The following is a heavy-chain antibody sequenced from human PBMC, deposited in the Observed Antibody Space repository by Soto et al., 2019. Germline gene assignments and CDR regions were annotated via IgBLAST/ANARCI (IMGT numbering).Heavy chain of an antibody. D-gene: IGHD6-19*01. CDR1: GFIVSSNY. CDR2: IYRAGNT. V-gene: IGHV3-66*01. J-gene: IGHJ6*02. Sequence: EVQLVESGGGLVQLGGSLRLSCAASGFIVSSNYMSWVRQAPGKGLEWVSVIYRAGNTYYADSVKGRFTISRDTSKNTLYLQMNSLRAEDTAVYYCARARIEVAGTLHYAMDVWGQGTTVTVSS. CDR3: ARARIEVAGTLHYAMDV.